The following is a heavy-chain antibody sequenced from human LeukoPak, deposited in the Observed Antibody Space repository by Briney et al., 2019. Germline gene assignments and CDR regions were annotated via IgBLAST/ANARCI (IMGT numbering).Heavy chain of an antibody. CDR2: ISPNSGGT. J-gene: IGHJ5*02. D-gene: IGHD3-22*01. Sequence: ASVKVSCKASRYTFTGYYMHWVRQAPGQGLEWMGRISPNSGGTTYAQKFQGRVTMTRDTSISTAYMELSRLRSDDTAVYYCARVAFDSSGSVNWFDPWGQGTLVTVSS. V-gene: IGHV1-2*06. CDR3: ARVAFDSSGSVNWFDP. CDR1: RYTFTGYY.